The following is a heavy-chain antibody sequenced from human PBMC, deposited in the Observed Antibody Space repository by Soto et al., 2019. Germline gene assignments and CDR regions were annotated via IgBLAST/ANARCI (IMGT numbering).Heavy chain of an antibody. V-gene: IGHV1-46*02. Sequence: QVQLVQSGAEVKKPGASVKVACKASGYSFNSYYMHWVRQAPGQGPEWMGVINPSGASTSYAQKFQVRVTITRDTSTSTVYMELSSLRSEDTALYYCASDYNAYQRQHVFDIWGQGTLVTVSS. CDR2: INPSGAST. D-gene: IGHD3-10*01. CDR1: GYSFNSYY. J-gene: IGHJ3*02. CDR3: ASDYNAYQRQHVFDI.